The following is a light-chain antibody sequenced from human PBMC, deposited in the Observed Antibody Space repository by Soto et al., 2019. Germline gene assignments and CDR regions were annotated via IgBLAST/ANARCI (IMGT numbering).Light chain of an antibody. CDR3: KQSYSTQWT. CDR2: AAS. CDR1: RSISRY. Sequence: DIQMTQSPSSLSASVGDRVNMTCRASRSISRYLSWYQQKPWKAPNLLIYAASSLQSVVPSRFSGAGSGTDFTLTIANLHPEDFAIYYCKQSYSTQWTFGQGTKVDIK. J-gene: IGKJ1*01. V-gene: IGKV1-39*01.